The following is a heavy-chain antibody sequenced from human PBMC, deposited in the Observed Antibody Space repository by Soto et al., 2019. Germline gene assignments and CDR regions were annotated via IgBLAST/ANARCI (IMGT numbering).Heavy chain of an antibody. CDR1: GYTFTSYG. CDR3: ARLSPIMIVRGGGPDY. V-gene: IGHV1-18*01. CDR2: ISAYNGNT. Sequence: QVQLVQSGAEVMKPGASVKVSCKASGYTFTSYGISWVRQAPGQGLEWMGWISAYNGNTNYAQKLQGRVTMTTDTPTGTAYMELRSLRSDDTAVYYCARLSPIMIVRGGGPDYWGQGTLVTVSS. D-gene: IGHD3-22*01. J-gene: IGHJ4*02.